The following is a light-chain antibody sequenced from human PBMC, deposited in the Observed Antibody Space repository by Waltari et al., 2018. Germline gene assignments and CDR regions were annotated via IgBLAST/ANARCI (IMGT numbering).Light chain of an antibody. J-gene: IGLJ3*02. V-gene: IGLV1-44*01. CDR1: RSNNGSTS. CDR3: ASWDDTLNGLWV. CDR2: TNN. Sequence: QSVLTQPPSASGTPGQKVTISCSGSRSNNGSTSVTWSQQVPGTAPKLIIFTNNQRSSGVPDRFSASKSGTSASLAISGLQSEDEADYYCASWDDTLNGLWVFGGGTSLTVL.